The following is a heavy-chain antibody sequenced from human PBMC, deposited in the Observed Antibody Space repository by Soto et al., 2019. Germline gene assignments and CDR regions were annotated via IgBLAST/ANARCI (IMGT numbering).Heavy chain of an antibody. D-gene: IGHD6-6*01. V-gene: IGHV3-74*01. J-gene: IGHJ6*02. Sequence: PGGALRLSCAASGFTFSSYWMHWVRQAPGKGLVCVSRINSDGSSTSYADSVKGRFTISRDNAKNTLYLQMNSLRAEDTAVYYCARGSSSHYPDYYGMDVWGQGTTVTVSS. CDR1: GFTFSSYW. CDR3: ARGSSSHYPDYYGMDV. CDR2: INSDGSST.